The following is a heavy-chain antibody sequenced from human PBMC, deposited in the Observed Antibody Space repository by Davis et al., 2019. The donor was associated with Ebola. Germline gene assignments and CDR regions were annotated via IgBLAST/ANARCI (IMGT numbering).Heavy chain of an antibody. CDR1: GFTFSGSA. V-gene: IGHV3-21*04. CDR3: TGSGEVDY. CDR2: ISSSSSYI. J-gene: IGHJ4*02. Sequence: GESLKISCAASGFTFSGSAMHWVRQAPGKGLEWVSSISSSSSYIYYADSVKGRFTISRDNAKNSLYLQMNSLKTEDTAVYYCTGSGEVDYWGQGTLVTVSS. D-gene: IGHD3-10*01.